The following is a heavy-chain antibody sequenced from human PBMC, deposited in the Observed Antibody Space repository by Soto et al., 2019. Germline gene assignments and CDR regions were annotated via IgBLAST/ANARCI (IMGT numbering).Heavy chain of an antibody. Sequence: QVQLVQSGAEVKKPGASVKVSCKASGYTFTSYAMHWVRQAPGQRLEWMGWINAGNGNTKYSKKFQGRVTITRDTSASTAYRELSSLRSEDTAVYYRARSYCTNGVCYEVWFDYGGQGTLVTVSS. CDR2: INAGNGNT. V-gene: IGHV1-3*01. CDR3: ARSYCTNGVCYEVWFDY. D-gene: IGHD2-8*01. CDR1: GYTFTSYA. J-gene: IGHJ4*02.